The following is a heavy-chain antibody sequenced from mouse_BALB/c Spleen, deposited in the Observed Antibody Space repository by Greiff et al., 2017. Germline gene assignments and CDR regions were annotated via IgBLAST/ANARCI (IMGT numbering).Heavy chain of an antibody. J-gene: IGHJ3*01. V-gene: IGHV3-2*02. CDR1: GYSITSDYA. Sequence: EVMLVESGPGLVKPSQSLSLTCTVTGYSITSDYAWYWIRQFPGNKLEWMCYISYSGSTSYNPSLKSRISITRDTSKNQFFLQLNSVTTEDTATYYCARSRDGYFFAYWGQGTLVTVSA. D-gene: IGHD2-3*01. CDR3: ARSRDGYFFAY. CDR2: ISYSGST.